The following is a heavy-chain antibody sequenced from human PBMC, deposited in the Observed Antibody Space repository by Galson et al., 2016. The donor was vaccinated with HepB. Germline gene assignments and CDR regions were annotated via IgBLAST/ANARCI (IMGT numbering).Heavy chain of an antibody. CDR2: ISGSGGSS. J-gene: IGHJ3*01. D-gene: IGHD2/OR15-2a*01. CDR1: GFIFDAYA. Sequence: SLRLSCAASGFIFDAYAMTWVRQAPGKGLEWVSAISGSGGSSYYADSVKGRFTISRDNSKNMVYVQMNGLRVDDTAIYYCAHGKRRGIGDAFDLWGHGTMVTVSS. V-gene: IGHV3-23*01. CDR3: AHGKRRGIGDAFDL.